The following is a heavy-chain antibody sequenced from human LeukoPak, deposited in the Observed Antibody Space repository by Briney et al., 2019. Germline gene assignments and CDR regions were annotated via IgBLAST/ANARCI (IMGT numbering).Heavy chain of an antibody. D-gene: IGHD6-13*01. J-gene: IGHJ3*02. V-gene: IGHV4-38-2*02. CDR1: GYSISSGYY. Sequence: PSETLSLTCAVSGYSISSGYYWGWIRQPPGKGLEWIGSIYHSGSTYYNPSLKSRVTISVDTSKNQFSLKLSSVTAADTAVYYWAGEEWQQLGAGDAFDNWGQRTKVTGSS. CDR2: IYHSGST. CDR3: AGEEWQQLGAGDAFDN.